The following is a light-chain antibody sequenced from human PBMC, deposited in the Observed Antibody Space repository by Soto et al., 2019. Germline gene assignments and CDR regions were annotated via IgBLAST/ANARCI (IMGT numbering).Light chain of an antibody. CDR3: ISYTSGNFYV. V-gene: IGLV2-14*03. CDR2: GVS. CDR1: SSVVGAYSY. J-gene: IGLJ1*01. Sequence: QSVLTQPASVSGSPGQSITLSCTGTSSVVGAYSYVSWYQQHPGKAPKLVVYGVSNRPSGVSNRFSGSKSGNTASLTISGVQAEDEADYYCISYTSGNFYVFGTGTKVTVL.